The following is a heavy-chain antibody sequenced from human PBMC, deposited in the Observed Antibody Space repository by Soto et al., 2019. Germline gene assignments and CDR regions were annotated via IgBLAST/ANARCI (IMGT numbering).Heavy chain of an antibody. J-gene: IGHJ4*02. Sequence: QVQFRQSGPEVKNPGASVKVSCKASGYTLMNYGPKGVRQTPGRELEWEGWMTTYNGNRYSAEQFQGRVTMTTDTSASTSSLALRRLTSDDTGVYLCSRDVQPKGGADDGASDYWGQGTLVTVSS. V-gene: IGHV1-18*01. D-gene: IGHD1-26*01. CDR3: SRDVQPKGGADDGASDY. CDR1: GYTLMNYG. CDR2: MTTYNGNR.